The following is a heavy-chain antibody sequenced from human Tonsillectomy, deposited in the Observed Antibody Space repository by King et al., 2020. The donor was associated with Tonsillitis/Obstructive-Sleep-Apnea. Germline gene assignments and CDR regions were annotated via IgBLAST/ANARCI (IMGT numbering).Heavy chain of an antibody. J-gene: IGHJ5*02. CDR3: ARDINWNVPNWFAP. V-gene: IGHV4-4*07. D-gene: IGHD1-1*01. Sequence: VQLQESGPGLVKPSETLSLTCTVSGGSISSYYWSWVRQPAGKGLEWIGRIYTSGSTNYNPPLKSRVTMSVYTSKNQFYLKLISVTAADTAVYYCARDINWNVPNWFAPWGQGTLVTVSS. CDR1: GGSISSYY. CDR2: IYTSGST.